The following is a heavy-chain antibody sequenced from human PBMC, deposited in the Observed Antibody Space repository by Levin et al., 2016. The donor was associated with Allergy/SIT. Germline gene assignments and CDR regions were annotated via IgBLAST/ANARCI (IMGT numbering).Heavy chain of an antibody. CDR2: TNSDGRDR. V-gene: IGHV3-74*01. CDR1: GFTFSSYW. D-gene: IGHD6-6*01. CDR3: ARDSSSSVRRGSFYYAMDV. J-gene: IGHJ6*02. Sequence: GESLKISCVASGFTFSSYWIHWVRQAPGKGLVWVSRTNSDGRDRDYADAVKGRFTTSRDNAKNTLYLQMKSLRAEDTAVYYCARDSSSSVRRGSFYYAMDVWGQGTTVTVSS.